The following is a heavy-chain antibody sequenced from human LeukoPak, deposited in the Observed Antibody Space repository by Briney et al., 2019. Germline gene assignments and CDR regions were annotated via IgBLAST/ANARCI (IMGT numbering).Heavy chain of an antibody. Sequence: ASVKVSCKASGGTFSSYAISWVRQAPGQGLEWMGRIIPILGIANYAQKFQGRVTITADKSTSTAYMELSSLRSEDTAVYYCASDFWSGYYRGPFDYWGQGTLVTVSS. J-gene: IGHJ4*02. D-gene: IGHD3-3*01. CDR3: ASDFWSGYYRGPFDY. CDR1: GGTFSSYA. CDR2: IIPILGIA. V-gene: IGHV1-69*04.